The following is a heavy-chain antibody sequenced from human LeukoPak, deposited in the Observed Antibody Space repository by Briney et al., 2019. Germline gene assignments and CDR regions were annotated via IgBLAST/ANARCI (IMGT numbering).Heavy chain of an antibody. CDR2: IIPIFGTA. D-gene: IGHD4-11*01. V-gene: IGHV1-69*13. Sequence: SVKVSCKASGGTFSSYAISWVRQAPGQGLEWMGGIIPIFGTANYAQKFQGRVTITADESTSAAYMELSSLRSEDTAVYYCARNHDYSNPVYYYYMDVWGKGTTVTVSS. J-gene: IGHJ6*03. CDR1: GGTFSSYA. CDR3: ARNHDYSNPVYYYYMDV.